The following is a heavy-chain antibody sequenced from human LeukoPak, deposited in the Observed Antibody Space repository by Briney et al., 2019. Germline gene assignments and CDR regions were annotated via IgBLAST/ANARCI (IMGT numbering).Heavy chain of an antibody. CDR1: GGTFSSYA. CDR2: IIPIFGTA. J-gene: IGHJ4*02. D-gene: IGHD3-3*01. CDR3: AKVFGSTISGVVTPGPFDY. V-gene: IGHV1-69*01. Sequence: SVKVPCKASGGTFSSYAISWVRQAPGQGLEWMGGIIPIFGTANYAQKFQGRVTITADESTSTAYMGLSSLRSEDTAVYYCAKVFGSTISGVVTPGPFDYWGQGTLVTVSS.